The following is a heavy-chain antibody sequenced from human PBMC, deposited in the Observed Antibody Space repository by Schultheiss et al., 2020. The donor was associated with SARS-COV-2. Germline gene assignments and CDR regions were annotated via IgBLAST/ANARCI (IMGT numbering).Heavy chain of an antibody. V-gene: IGHV1-18*01. J-gene: IGHJ3*02. D-gene: IGHD1-26*01. Sequence: ASVKVSCKASGYTFTSYGISWVRQAPGQGLEWMGWISGYNGNTNYAQKLQGRVTMTRDTSISTAYMELSRLRSDDTAVYYCARVMGATGAFDIWGQGTMVTVSS. CDR2: ISGYNGNT. CDR3: ARVMGATGAFDI. CDR1: GYTFTSYG.